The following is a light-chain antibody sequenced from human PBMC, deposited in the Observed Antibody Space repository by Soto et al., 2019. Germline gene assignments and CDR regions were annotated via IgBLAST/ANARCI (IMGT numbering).Light chain of an antibody. J-gene: IGKJ5*01. CDR1: QSVSSY. Sequence: EIVLTQSPATLSLSPGDRATLSFRSSQSVSSYLAWYQQKPGQAPRLLIYDASNRATGIPARFSGSGSGTDFTLTISSLEPEDFAVYYCQQRSNWPSITFGQGTQLEIK. V-gene: IGKV3-11*01. CDR3: QQRSNWPSIT. CDR2: DAS.